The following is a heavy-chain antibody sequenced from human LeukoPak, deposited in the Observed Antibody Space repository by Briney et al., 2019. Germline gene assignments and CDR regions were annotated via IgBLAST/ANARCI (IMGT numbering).Heavy chain of an antibody. CDR3: ARGFSGTIPDY. Sequence: GGSLRLSCGGSGFTFSYYAMHWVRQAPGKGLEWVAVISYDGSNKYYADSVKGRFTISRDNSKNTLYLQMNSLRAEDTAVYYCARGFSGTIPDYWGQGTLVTVSS. CDR1: GFTFSYYA. CDR2: ISYDGSNK. J-gene: IGHJ4*02. D-gene: IGHD1-1*01. V-gene: IGHV3-30-3*01.